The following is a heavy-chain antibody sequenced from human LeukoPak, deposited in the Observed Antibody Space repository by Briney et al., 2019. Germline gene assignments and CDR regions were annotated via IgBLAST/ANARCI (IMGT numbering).Heavy chain of an antibody. D-gene: IGHD6-6*01. V-gene: IGHV3-7*03. CDR2: INQPGSQK. CDR1: GFTFSYSW. Sequence: PGGSLRLSCVASGFTFSYSWMIWVRQAPGKGLEWVANINQPGSQKYHVDSEKGRFTISRDNARNSLFLQMNSLTADDTAVYYCARGLGKGSSDYWGQGTLVTVSS. CDR3: ARGLGKGSSDY. J-gene: IGHJ4*02.